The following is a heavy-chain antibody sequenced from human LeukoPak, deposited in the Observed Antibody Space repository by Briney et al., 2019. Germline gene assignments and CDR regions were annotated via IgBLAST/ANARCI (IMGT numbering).Heavy chain of an antibody. D-gene: IGHD5-18*01. CDR2: IRLDGSDE. Sequence: GGSLRLSCAASGFTFSGYGMHWVRQAPGKGLEWVAFIRLDGSDEYYGDSVKGRFTISRDNSKNTLYLQMNSLRAEDTAVYYCAKDTVDTAMSDYWGQGTLVTVSS. CDR3: AKDTVDTAMSDY. CDR1: GFTFSGYG. J-gene: IGHJ4*02. V-gene: IGHV3-30*02.